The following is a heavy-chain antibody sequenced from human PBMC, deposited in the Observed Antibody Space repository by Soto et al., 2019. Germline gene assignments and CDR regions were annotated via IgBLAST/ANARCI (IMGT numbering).Heavy chain of an antibody. CDR3: ARESEDLTSNFDY. V-gene: IGHV3-48*03. Sequence: EVRLVESGGGLAQPGGSLRLSCAASGFTFSSYAMNWVRQSPGKGLEWVPYISMSGTTMFYGDSMKGRFTISRDNAKNSLYLEMNSLRAEDTAVYYCARESEDLTSNFDYWGQGTLVTVSS. CDR2: ISMSGTTM. J-gene: IGHJ4*02. CDR1: GFTFSSYA.